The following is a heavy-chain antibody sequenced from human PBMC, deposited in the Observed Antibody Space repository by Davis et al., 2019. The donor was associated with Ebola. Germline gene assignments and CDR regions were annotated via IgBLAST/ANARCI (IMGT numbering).Heavy chain of an antibody. J-gene: IGHJ4*02. CDR2: ISGSGGST. Sequence: GESLKISCAASGFTFSSYAMNWVRQAPGKGLEWVSVISGSGGSTYYADSVKGRFTISRDNSKNTLYLQMNSLRAGDTAAYYCAKQSGSSGWYGLDYWGQGTLVTVSS. V-gene: IGHV3-23*01. CDR3: AKQSGSSGWYGLDY. CDR1: GFTFSSYA. D-gene: IGHD6-19*01.